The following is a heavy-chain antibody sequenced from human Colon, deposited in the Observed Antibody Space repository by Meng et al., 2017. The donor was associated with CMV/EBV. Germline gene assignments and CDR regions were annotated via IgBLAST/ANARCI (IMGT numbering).Heavy chain of an antibody. V-gene: IGHV4-59*01. J-gene: IGHJ4*02. D-gene: IGHD2-2*01. CDR2: FYHSGII. Sequence: SETLSLTCTLSGGSLSSFYWSWIRQSPGTGLEWIGHFYHSGIINYNPSLESRATISFDMARNQFSLKLTSVTAADTAVYYCARDYALRRFDYWGQGTLVTVSS. CDR1: GGSLSSFY. CDR3: ARDYALRRFDY.